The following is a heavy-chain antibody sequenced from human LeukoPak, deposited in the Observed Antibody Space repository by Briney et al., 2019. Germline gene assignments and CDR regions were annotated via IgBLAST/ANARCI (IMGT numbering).Heavy chain of an antibody. Sequence: SETLSLTCAVYGGSFSGYYWSWIRQPPGKGLEWIGEINHSGNANYNPSLKSRVTMSVDTSKNQCSLKLNSVTAADTAVYYCARPKVGYSSTDAFDIWGQGTTVTVSS. CDR2: INHSGNA. CDR3: ARPKVGYSSTDAFDI. D-gene: IGHD6-19*01. CDR1: GGSFSGYY. V-gene: IGHV4-34*01. J-gene: IGHJ3*02.